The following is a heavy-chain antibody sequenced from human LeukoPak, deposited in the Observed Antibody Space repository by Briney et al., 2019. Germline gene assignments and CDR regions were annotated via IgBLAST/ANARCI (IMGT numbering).Heavy chain of an antibody. J-gene: IGHJ4*02. D-gene: IGHD3-9*01. CDR2: IYTSGST. V-gene: IGHV4-4*07. Sequence: PSETLSLTCTVSGGSTSSYYWSWIRQPAGKGLEWIGRIYTSGSTNYNPSLKSRVTMSVDTSKNQFSLKLSSVTAADTAVYYCARERGILTGYSFDYWGQGTLVTVSS. CDR1: GGSTSSYY. CDR3: ARERGILTGYSFDY.